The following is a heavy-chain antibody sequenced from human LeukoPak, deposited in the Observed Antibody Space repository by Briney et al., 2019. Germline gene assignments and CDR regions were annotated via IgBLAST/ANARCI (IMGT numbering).Heavy chain of an antibody. V-gene: IGHV1-18*01. D-gene: IGHD3-22*01. J-gene: IGHJ4*02. CDR1: GYTFTSYV. CDR2: ISAYNDDT. CDR3: ARGSSLSYDSSGILRGEDY. Sequence: ASVKVSCKASGYTFTSYVISWVRQAPGQGLEWMGWISAYNDDTNYAQKLQGRVTMTTDTSTSTAYMELRSLRSDDTAVYYCARGSSLSYDSSGILRGEDYWGQGTLVTVSS.